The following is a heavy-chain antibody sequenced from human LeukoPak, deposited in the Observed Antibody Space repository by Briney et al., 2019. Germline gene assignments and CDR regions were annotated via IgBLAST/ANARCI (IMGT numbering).Heavy chain of an antibody. Sequence: GGSLRLSCTASGFTFGDYAMSWVRQAPGKGLEWEGFIRSKANGGTTEYAASVKGRFTISRDDSKSIAYLQMNSLKNEGTAVYYCTRDRGYSYGYGDYWGQGTLVTVSS. CDR2: IRSKANGGTT. J-gene: IGHJ4*02. D-gene: IGHD5-18*01. CDR1: GFTFGDYA. V-gene: IGHV3-49*04. CDR3: TRDRGYSYGYGDY.